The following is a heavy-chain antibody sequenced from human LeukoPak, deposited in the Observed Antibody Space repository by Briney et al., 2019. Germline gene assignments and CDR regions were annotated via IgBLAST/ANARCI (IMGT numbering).Heavy chain of an antibody. D-gene: IGHD1-26*01. Sequence: SETLSLTCAVYGGSFSGYYWSWIRQPPGKGLEWIGEINHSGSTNYNPSLKSRVTISVDTSKNQFSLKLNSVTAADTAVYYCARRRWGYYFDYWGQGTLVTVSS. CDR2: INHSGST. CDR3: ARRRWGYYFDY. V-gene: IGHV4-34*01. CDR1: GGSFSGYY. J-gene: IGHJ4*02.